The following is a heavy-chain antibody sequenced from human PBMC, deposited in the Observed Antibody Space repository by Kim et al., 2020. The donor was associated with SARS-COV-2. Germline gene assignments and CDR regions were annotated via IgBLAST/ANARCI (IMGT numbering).Heavy chain of an antibody. CDR1: GFTFTSSA. CDR3: AADNLLIAARPSNYFDY. Sequence: SVKVSCKASGFTFTSSAVQWVRQARGQRLEWIGWIVVGSGNTNYAQKFQERVTITRDMSTSTAYMELSSLRSEDTAVYYCAADNLLIAARPSNYFDYWGQGTLVTVSS. J-gene: IGHJ4*02. D-gene: IGHD6-6*01. CDR2: IVVGSGNT. V-gene: IGHV1-58*01.